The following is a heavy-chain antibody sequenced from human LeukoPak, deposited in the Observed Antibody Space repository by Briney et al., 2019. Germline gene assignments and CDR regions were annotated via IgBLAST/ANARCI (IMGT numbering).Heavy chain of an antibody. J-gene: IGHJ4*02. CDR1: GGSINTYY. CDR3: ARGANRLDS. Sequence: SETLSLTCSVSGGSINTYYWSWIRQTPGKGLEWIGFIYYTGSTNYNPSLKSRVTMSVDTSKSQFSLKLTSMTAADTALYYCARGANRLDSWGRGTLVTVSS. CDR2: IYYTGST. D-gene: IGHD1-14*01. V-gene: IGHV4-59*12.